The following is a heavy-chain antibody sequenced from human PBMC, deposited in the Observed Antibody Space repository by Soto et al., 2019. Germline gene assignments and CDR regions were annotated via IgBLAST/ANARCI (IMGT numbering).Heavy chain of an antibody. V-gene: IGHV4-4*07. D-gene: IGHD5-12*01. CDR2: IYTSGST. CDR1: GGSISSYY. CDR3: ARGYSGYDYYYYGMDV. Sequence: ETLSLTCTVSGGSISSYYWSWIRQPAGKGLEWIGRIYTSGSTNYNPSLKSRVTMSVDTSKNQFSLKLSSVTAADTAVYYCARGYSGYDYYYYGMDVWGQGTTVTVSS. J-gene: IGHJ6*02.